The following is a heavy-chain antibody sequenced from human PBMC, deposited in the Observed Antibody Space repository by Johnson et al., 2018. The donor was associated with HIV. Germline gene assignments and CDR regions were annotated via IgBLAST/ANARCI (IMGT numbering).Heavy chain of an antibody. CDR2: IKSKTDGGTT. Sequence: VQLVESGGGLVKPGGSLRLSCAASGFIFSNAWMSWVRQAPGKGLEWVGRIKSKTDGGTTDYAAPVKGRFTISRDNSKNTLYLQMNSLRAEDTAVYYCARDLAGTERGNAFDIWGQGTMVTVSS. J-gene: IGHJ3*02. CDR1: GFIFSNAW. D-gene: IGHD1-1*01. CDR3: ARDLAGTERGNAFDI. V-gene: IGHV3-15*01.